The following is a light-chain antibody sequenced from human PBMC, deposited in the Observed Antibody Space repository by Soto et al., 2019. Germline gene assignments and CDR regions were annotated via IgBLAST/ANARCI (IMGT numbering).Light chain of an antibody. CDR3: QQYNSYWT. CDR1: QSISSW. J-gene: IGKJ1*01. Sequence: DIQMTQSPSTLSASVGDRVTITCRASQSISSWLAWYQQKPGKAPKLLIYKASSLEIGVPSRFSGSGSGTEVTLTISSLQPDDVATYYCQQYNSYWTFGQGTKLAIK. V-gene: IGKV1-5*03. CDR2: KAS.